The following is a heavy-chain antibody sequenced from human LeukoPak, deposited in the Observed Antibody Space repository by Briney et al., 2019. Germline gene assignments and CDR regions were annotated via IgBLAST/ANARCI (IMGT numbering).Heavy chain of an antibody. CDR3: ARRRQGDYYGMDV. Sequence: GGSLRLSCAASGFTFSSYDMHWVRQATGKGLEWVSAIGTAGDTYYPGSVKGRFTISIENAKNSLYLQMNSLRAGDTAVYYCARRRQGDYYGMDVWGQGTTVTVSS. CDR2: IGTAGDT. V-gene: IGHV3-13*01. CDR1: GFTFSSYD. J-gene: IGHJ6*02.